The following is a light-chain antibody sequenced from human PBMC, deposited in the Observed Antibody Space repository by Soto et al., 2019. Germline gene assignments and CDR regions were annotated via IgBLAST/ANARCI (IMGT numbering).Light chain of an antibody. CDR1: SSDVGGYNS. J-gene: IGLJ2*01. V-gene: IGLV2-14*03. Sequence: QSALTQPASVSGSPGQSITISCTGTSSDVGGYNSVSWYQQHPDKAPQLMIFDVSNRPSGISDRFSGSKSGNTASLTISGLQAEDEADYSCSSYTNTNSLVFGGGTKVTVL. CDR3: SSYTNTNSLV. CDR2: DVS.